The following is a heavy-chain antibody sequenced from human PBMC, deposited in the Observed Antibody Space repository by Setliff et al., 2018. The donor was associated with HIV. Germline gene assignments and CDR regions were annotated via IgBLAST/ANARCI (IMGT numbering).Heavy chain of an antibody. J-gene: IGHJ6*03. CDR3: VNLPFFYYYYMDV. V-gene: IGHV1-69*13. Sequence: SVKVSCKASGYTFTSYGISWVRQAPGQGLEWMGGILPVSGAANYAQKFQGRVTITADESTATFYMEMSTLRSEDTAVYYCVNLPFFYYYYMDVWGEGTPVTAP. CDR1: GYTFTSYG. CDR2: ILPVSGAA.